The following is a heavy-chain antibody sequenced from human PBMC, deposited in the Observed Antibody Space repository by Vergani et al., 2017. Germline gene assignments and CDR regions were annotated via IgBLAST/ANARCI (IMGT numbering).Heavy chain of an antibody. CDR2: ISSSSSYI. V-gene: IGHV3-21*01. Sequence: EVQLVESGGGLVKPGGSLRLSCADSGFTFSSYSMNWVRQAPGKGLEWVSSISSSSSYIYYADSVKGRFTISRDNAKNSLYLQMNSLRAEDTAVYYCASVIAAAGTGYWGQGTLVTVSS. CDR3: ASVIAAAGTGY. CDR1: GFTFSSYS. D-gene: IGHD6-13*01. J-gene: IGHJ4*02.